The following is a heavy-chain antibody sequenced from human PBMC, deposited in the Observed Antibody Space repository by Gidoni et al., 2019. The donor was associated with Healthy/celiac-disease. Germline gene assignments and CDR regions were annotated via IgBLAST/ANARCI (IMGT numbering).Heavy chain of an antibody. CDR3: ATMGVHFDY. J-gene: IGHJ4*02. D-gene: IGHD3-16*01. CDR2: IYYSGST. V-gene: IGHV4-31*02. Sequence: GLEWIGYIYYSGSTYYNPSLKSRVTISVDTSKNQFSLKLSSVTAADTAVYYCATMGVHFDYWGQGTLVTVSS.